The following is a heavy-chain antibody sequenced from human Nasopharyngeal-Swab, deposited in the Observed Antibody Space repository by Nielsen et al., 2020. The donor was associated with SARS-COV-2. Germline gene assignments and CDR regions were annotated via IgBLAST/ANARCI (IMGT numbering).Heavy chain of an antibody. Sequence: GESLKISCAVSGLTVSSTYKSWVRQAPGKGLEWGSVTEIGGTTHYADSVKGRFSISRDSSTNTLYLQMNNVRAEDTAVYYCARDLGGGYCTTTNCPGSWGQGTLVTVSS. D-gene: IGHD2-2*01. V-gene: IGHV3-53*01. J-gene: IGHJ1*01. CDR1: GLTVSSTY. CDR2: TEIGGTT. CDR3: ARDLGGGYCTTTNCPGS.